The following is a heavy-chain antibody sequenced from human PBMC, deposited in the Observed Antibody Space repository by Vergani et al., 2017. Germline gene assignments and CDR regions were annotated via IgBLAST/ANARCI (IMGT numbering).Heavy chain of an antibody. Sequence: EVQLVESGVGLVKPGGSLRLSCAASGFTFSSYSMNWVRQAPGKGLEWVSSISSSSSYIYYADSVKGRFTISRDNAKNSLYLQMNSLRAEDTAVYYCARKVAGTSYYYYGMDVWGQGTTVTVSS. CDR3: ARKVAGTSYYYYGMDV. D-gene: IGHD6-19*01. CDR1: GFTFSSYS. V-gene: IGHV3-21*01. CDR2: ISSSSSYI. J-gene: IGHJ6*02.